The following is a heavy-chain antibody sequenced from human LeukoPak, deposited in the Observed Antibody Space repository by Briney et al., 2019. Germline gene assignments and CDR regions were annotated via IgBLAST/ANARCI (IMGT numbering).Heavy chain of an antibody. CDR1: GGSISSYY. CDR2: IYHSGST. D-gene: IGHD6-19*01. J-gene: IGHJ6*03. Sequence: SETLSLTCTVSGGSISSYYWSWIRQPPGKGLEWIGYIYHSGSTNYNPSLKSRVTISVDTSKNQFSLKLSSVTAADTAVYYCARDRRRGWYEYYYMDVWGKGTTVTVSS. V-gene: IGHV4-59*01. CDR3: ARDRRRGWYEYYYMDV.